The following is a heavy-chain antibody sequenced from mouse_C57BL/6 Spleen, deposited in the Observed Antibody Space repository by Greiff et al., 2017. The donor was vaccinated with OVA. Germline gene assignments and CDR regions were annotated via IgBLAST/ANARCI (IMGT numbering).Heavy chain of an antibody. CDR1: GFSLTSYG. CDR2: IWRGGST. V-gene: IGHV2-5*01. D-gene: IGHD3-2*02. Sequence: QVQLQQSGPGLVQPSQSLSITCTVSGFSLTSYGVHWVRQSPGKGLEWLGVIWRGGSTDYNAAFMSRLSITKDNSKSQVFFKMNSLQADDTAIYYCAKKKDSSGYDAMDYWGQGTSVTVSS. J-gene: IGHJ4*01. CDR3: AKKKDSSGYDAMDY.